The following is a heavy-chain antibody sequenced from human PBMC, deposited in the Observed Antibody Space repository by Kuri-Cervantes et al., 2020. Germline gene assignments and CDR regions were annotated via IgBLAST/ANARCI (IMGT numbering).Heavy chain of an antibody. V-gene: IGHV3-33*08. CDR1: GFTFSSYG. J-gene: IGHJ4*02. CDR2: IWYDGSNK. D-gene: IGHD6-13*01. CDR3: ARDPARDPIAAAPEYYFDY. Sequence: GGSLRLSCAASGFTFSSYGMHWVRQAPGKGLEWVAVIWYDGSNKYYADSVKGRFTISRDNSKNTLYLQMNSLRAEDTAVYYCARDPARDPIAAAPEYYFDYWGQGTLVTDSS.